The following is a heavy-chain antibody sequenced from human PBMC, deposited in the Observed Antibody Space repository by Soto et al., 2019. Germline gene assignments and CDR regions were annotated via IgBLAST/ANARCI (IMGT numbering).Heavy chain of an antibody. J-gene: IGHJ4*02. V-gene: IGHV1-2*02. CDR2: INPNSGGT. CDR3: ARGSGSYYTPTFDD. Sequence: ASVKVSCKASGYTVTDYYMHWVRQAPGQGLEWMGWINPNSGGTSYAQKFQGRVTMTRDTSTSTAYMDLRRLRSDDTAVYYCARGSGSYYTPTFDDWRQGTPVTVSS. CDR1: GYTVTDYY. D-gene: IGHD1-26*01.